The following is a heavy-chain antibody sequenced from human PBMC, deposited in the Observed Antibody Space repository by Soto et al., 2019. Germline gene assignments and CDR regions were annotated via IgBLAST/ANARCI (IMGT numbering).Heavy chain of an antibody. V-gene: IGHV4-34*01. CDR3: ARAIYGYSYGYGFDY. D-gene: IGHD5-18*01. J-gene: IGHJ4*02. Sequence: SETLSLTCAVYGGSFSGYYWSWIRQPPGKGLEWIGEINHSGSTNYNPSLKSRVTISVDTSKNQFSLKLSSVTAADTAVYYCARAIYGYSYGYGFDYWGQGTLVTVSS. CDR2: INHSGST. CDR1: GGSFSGYY.